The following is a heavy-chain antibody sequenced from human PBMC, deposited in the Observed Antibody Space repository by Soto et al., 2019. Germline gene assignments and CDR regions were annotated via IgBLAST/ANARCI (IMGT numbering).Heavy chain of an antibody. D-gene: IGHD1-26*01. CDR1: GFTFSSYS. Sequence: GGSLRLSCAASGFTFSSYSMNWVRQAPGKGLEWVSYISSSSSTIYYADSVKGRFTISRDNAKNALYLQMSSLRDEDTAVYYCASVKFDSGSYYYYFDYWGQGTLVTVSS. J-gene: IGHJ4*02. V-gene: IGHV3-48*02. CDR2: ISSSSSTI. CDR3: ASVKFDSGSYYYYFDY.